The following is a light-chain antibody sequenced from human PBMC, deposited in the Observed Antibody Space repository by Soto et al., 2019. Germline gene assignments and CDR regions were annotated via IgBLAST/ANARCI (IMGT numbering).Light chain of an antibody. J-gene: IGLJ2*01. Sequence: QAVVTQPPSASGTPGQRVTISCSGSSSNIGSNTVNWYQQLPGTAPKLLICSNNQRPSGVPARFSGSKSGTSASLAISGLQSEDEADYYCAAWDDGLNGVVFGGGTKLTVL. CDR3: AAWDDGLNGVV. CDR2: SNN. CDR1: SSNIGSNT. V-gene: IGLV1-44*01.